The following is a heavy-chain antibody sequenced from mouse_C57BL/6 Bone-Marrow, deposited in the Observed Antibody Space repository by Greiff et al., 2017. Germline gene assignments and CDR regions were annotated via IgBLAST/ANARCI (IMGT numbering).Heavy chain of an antibody. V-gene: IGHV2-5*01. Sequence: QVQLKESGPGLVQPSQSLSITCTVSGFSLTSYGVHWVRQSPGKGLEWLGVIWRGGSTDYNAAFMSRLSITKDNSKSQVFFKMTSLQADDTAIYYCSKNDGGWYFDVWGTGTTVTVSA. CDR1: GFSLTSYG. CDR3: SKNDGGWYFDV. CDR2: IWRGGST. J-gene: IGHJ1*03. D-gene: IGHD2-3*01.